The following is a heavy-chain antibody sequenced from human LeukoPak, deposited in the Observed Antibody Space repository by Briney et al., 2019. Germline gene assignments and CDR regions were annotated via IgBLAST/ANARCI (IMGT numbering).Heavy chain of an antibody. D-gene: IGHD3-10*01. CDR2: ISAYNGNT. CDR3: ARDSLVYYYGSGSYEP. J-gene: IGHJ5*02. CDR1: GYTFTSNG. Sequence: GASVNVSCKASGYTFTSNGISWVRQAPGQGFEWMGWISAYNGNTNYAQKLQGRVTMTTDTSTSTAYMELRSLRSDDTAVYYCARDSLVYYYGSGSYEPWGQGTLVTVSS. V-gene: IGHV1-18*01.